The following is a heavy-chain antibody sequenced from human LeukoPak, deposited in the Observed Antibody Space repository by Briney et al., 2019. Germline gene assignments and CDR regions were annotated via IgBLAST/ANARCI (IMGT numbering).Heavy chain of an antibody. J-gene: IGHJ6*02. V-gene: IGHV3-21*01. CDR1: GFPFSSHA. CDR3: ARDSSFSSGWYDYYYYGMDV. D-gene: IGHD6-19*01. Sequence: PGGSLRLFCAASGFPFSSHAMSWVRQPPGKGLEWVSSLSSGSTYMYYADSVKGRFTISRDNAKNSLFLQMNSLRAEDTAIYYCARDSSFSSGWYDYYYYGMDVWGQGTTVTVSS. CDR2: LSSGSTYM.